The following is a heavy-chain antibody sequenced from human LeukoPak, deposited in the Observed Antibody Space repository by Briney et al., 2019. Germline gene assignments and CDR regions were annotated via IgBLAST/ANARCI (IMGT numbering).Heavy chain of an antibody. D-gene: IGHD3-16*01. CDR1: GFTFSDYY. Sequence: PGGSLRPSCAASGFTFSDYYMSWIRQAPGKGLEWVSYISSSGSTIYYADSVKGRFTISRDNAKNSLYLQMNSLRAEDTAVYYCARIRSGTHDNYYYYGMDVWGQGTTVTVSS. V-gene: IGHV3-11*01. CDR3: ARIRSGTHDNYYYYGMDV. CDR2: ISSSGSTI. J-gene: IGHJ6*02.